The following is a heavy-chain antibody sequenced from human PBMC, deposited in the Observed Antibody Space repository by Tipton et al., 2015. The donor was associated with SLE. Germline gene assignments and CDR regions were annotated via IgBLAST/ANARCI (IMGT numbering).Heavy chain of an antibody. J-gene: IGHJ3*02. CDR1: GFTFTSYW. Sequence: QLMQSGAEVKRPGESLKISCKGSGFTFTSYWIGWVRQLPGKGLEWMGIIYPGDSDTRYSLSFQGQVTISADKSITTAYLQWSSLKASDTAMYYCAKGKSGSYRDVFNIWGQGTMVTVSS. CDR3: AKGKSGSYRDVFNI. D-gene: IGHD3-10*01. V-gene: IGHV5-51*03. CDR2: IYPGDSDT.